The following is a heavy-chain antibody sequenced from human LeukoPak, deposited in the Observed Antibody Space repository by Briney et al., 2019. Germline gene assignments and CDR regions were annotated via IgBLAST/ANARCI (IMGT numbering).Heavy chain of an antibody. CDR2: ISAYNGNT. CDR3: ARGVTMYSSSWDAFDI. V-gene: IGHV1-18*01. J-gene: IGHJ3*02. CDR1: DYTFTSYG. D-gene: IGHD6-13*01. Sequence: ASVKVSCKASDYTFTSYGISWVRQAPGQGLEWMGWISAYNGNTNYAQKLQGRVTMTTDTSTSTAYMELRSLRSDDTAVYYCARGVTMYSSSWDAFDIWGQGTMITVSS.